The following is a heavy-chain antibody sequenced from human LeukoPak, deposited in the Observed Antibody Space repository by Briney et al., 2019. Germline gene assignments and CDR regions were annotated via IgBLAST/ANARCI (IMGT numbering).Heavy chain of an antibody. CDR3: AKDFRRMVRGVITYFDY. CDR2: ISYDGSNK. D-gene: IGHD3-10*01. V-gene: IGHV3-30*18. J-gene: IGHJ4*02. CDR1: GFTFSSYG. Sequence: PRRSLRLSCAASGFTFSSYGMHWVRQAPGKGLEWVAVISYDGSNKYYADSVKGRFTISRDNSKNTLYLQMNSLRAEDTAVYYCAKDFRRMVRGVITYFDYWGQGTLVTVSS.